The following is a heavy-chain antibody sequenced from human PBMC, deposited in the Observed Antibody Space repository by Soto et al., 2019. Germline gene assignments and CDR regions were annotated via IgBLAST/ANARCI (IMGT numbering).Heavy chain of an antibody. CDR1: GFTFTSYG. Sequence: QVQLVESGGGVVQPGRSMRLSCAASGFTFTSYGMHWVRQPPGKGLQWVAGMSYDGRNEYYADSVKGRFTISREPSKNTLYLQMNNPRDEDTALYSCARDPRRLVGAADNWFDPWGLGALVIVSS. CDR2: MSYDGRNE. J-gene: IGHJ5*02. V-gene: IGHV3-30*03. D-gene: IGHD3-9*01. CDR3: ARDPRRLVGAADNWFDP.